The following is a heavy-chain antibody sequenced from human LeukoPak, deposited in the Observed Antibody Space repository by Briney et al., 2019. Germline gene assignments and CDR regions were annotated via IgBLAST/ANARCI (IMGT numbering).Heavy chain of an antibody. V-gene: IGHV4-61*02. Sequence: SETLSLTCTVSGGSISSGSYYWSWIRQPAGKGLEWIGRIYTSGSTNYNPSLKSRVTISVDTSKNQFSLKLNSVTAADTAVYYCARVWYGSGSSRPYYYYYYMDVWGKGTTVTVSS. CDR2: IYTSGST. CDR3: ARVWYGSGSSRPYYYYYYMDV. J-gene: IGHJ6*03. CDR1: GGSISSGSYY. D-gene: IGHD3-10*01.